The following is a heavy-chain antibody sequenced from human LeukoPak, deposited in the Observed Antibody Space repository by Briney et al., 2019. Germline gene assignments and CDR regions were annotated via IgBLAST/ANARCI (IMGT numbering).Heavy chain of an antibody. D-gene: IGHD3-3*01. CDR3: ASERYDFWSGYYTPLSHFDY. Sequence: SETLSLTCTVSGGSISSSSYYWGWIRQPPGKGLEWIGSIYYSGSTYYNPSLKSRVTISVDTSKNQFSLKLSSVTAADTAVYCCASERYDFWSGYYTPLSHFDYWGQGTLVTVSS. CDR2: IYYSGST. V-gene: IGHV4-39*07. J-gene: IGHJ4*02. CDR1: GGSISSSSYY.